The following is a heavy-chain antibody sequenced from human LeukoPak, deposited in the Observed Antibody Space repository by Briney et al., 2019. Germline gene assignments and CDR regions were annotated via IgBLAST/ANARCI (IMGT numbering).Heavy chain of an antibody. CDR1: GFTFSSYA. CDR3: AKGHVTMIVVISPIDY. V-gene: IGHV3-23*01. J-gene: IGHJ4*02. Sequence: PGGSLRLSCTASGFTFSSYAMSWVRQAPGKGLEWVSAISGSGGSTYYADSVKGRFTISRDNSKNTPYLQMNSLRAEDTAVYYCAKGHVTMIVVISPIDYWGQGTLVTVSS. D-gene: IGHD3-22*01. CDR2: ISGSGGST.